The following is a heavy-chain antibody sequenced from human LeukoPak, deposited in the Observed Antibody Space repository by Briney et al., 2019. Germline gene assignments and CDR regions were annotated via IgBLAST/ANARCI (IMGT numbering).Heavy chain of an antibody. J-gene: IGHJ6*03. CDR2: IYYSGNT. CDR3: ARGPYCSGGSCYYYYYYMDV. D-gene: IGHD2-15*01. CDR1: GVSISSSNSY. V-gene: IGHV4-39*01. Sequence: SETLSLTCTVSGVSISSSNSYWGWIRQPPGKGLEWIGSIYYSGNTYYNASLKSQVSISIDTSKNQFSLKLSSVTAADTAVYYCARGPYCSGGSCYYYYYYMDVWGKGTTVTVSS.